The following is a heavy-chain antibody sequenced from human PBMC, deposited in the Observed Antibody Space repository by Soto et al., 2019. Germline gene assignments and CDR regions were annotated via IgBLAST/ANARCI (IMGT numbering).Heavy chain of an antibody. CDR1: GGSISSYY. V-gene: IGHV4-59*01. CDR2: IYYSGST. Sequence: QVQLQESGPGLVKPSETLSLTCTVSGGSISSYYWSWIRQPPGKGLEWIGYIYYSGSTNYNPSLKRRVTISVDTSKNQFSLKLSSVTAADTAVYYCARDIHTRSSSWHFDPWGQGTLVTVSS. CDR3: ARDIHTRSSSWHFDP. D-gene: IGHD6-13*01. J-gene: IGHJ5*02.